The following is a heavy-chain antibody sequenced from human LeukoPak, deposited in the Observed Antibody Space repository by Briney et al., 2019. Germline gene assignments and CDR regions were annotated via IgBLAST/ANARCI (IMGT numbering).Heavy chain of an antibody. CDR2: ISYDGSNK. Sequence: GRSLRLSCAASGFTFSSYGMHWVRQAPGKGLEWVAVISYDGSNKYYADSVKGRFTISRDNSKNTLYLQMNSLIAEDTAVYYCATAVAGTCFDYWGQGTLVTVSS. CDR1: GFTFSSYG. J-gene: IGHJ4*02. CDR3: ATAVAGTCFDY. D-gene: IGHD6-19*01. V-gene: IGHV3-30*03.